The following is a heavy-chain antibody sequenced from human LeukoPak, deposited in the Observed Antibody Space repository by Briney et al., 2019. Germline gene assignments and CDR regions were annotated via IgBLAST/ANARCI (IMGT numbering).Heavy chain of an antibody. CDR3: ARDGGSAVAGSIDY. Sequence: GGSLRLSCAASGFTFSNYWMSWVRQAPGKGLEWVANIKQDGSEKCYVDSVKGRFTISRDNSKNTLFLQMNSLRPEDTAVYYCARDGGSAVAGSIDYWGQETLVIVSS. V-gene: IGHV3-7*01. CDR1: GFTFSNYW. CDR2: IKQDGSEK. J-gene: IGHJ4*02. D-gene: IGHD6-19*01.